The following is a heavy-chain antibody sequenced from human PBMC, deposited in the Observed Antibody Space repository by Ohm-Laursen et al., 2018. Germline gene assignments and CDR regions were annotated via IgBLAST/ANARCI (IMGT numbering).Heavy chain of an antibody. V-gene: IGHV3-72*01. CDR1: GFTFIHHY. J-gene: IGHJ4*02. D-gene: IGHD3-22*01. Sequence: LRLSCPAPGFTFIHHYMYWLRPAPARGLAWVGRTLHKPNIYTTEYAASVKGRFTVSRDASTNSLYLQMNSLKTEDTAVYYCVRYDHSGYSVDYWGQGTLVTVSS. CDR2: TLHKPNIYTT. CDR3: VRYDHSGYSVDY.